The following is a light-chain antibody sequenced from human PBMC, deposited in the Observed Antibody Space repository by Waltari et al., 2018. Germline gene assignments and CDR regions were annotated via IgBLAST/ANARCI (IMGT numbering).Light chain of an antibody. Sequence: QSALTQPASVSGSPGQSVTIFCAGTSNDVGGYNSVSWYQEHPGQAPRVIIYDVIDWPSGVSDRFSGSKSGNTASLTISGLQAEVEADYYCSSQSSNDVVLFGGGTKLTVL. CDR3: SSQSSNDVVL. CDR2: DVI. CDR1: SNDVGGYNS. J-gene: IGLJ2*01. V-gene: IGLV2-14*01.